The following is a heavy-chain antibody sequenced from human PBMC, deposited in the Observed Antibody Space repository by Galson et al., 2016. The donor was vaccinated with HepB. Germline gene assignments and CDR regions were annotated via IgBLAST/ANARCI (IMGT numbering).Heavy chain of an antibody. D-gene: IGHD7-27*01. Sequence: SVKVSCKASGGTFSTFVMSWVRQAPGQGLEWMGQIIPVFGTPLYAQKFRDRVTITADESTSTAYMELSSLKSEDTAVYYCARAGTNWGRAFDVWGQGTILIVSS. CDR2: IIPVFGTP. J-gene: IGHJ3*01. CDR3: ARAGTNWGRAFDV. V-gene: IGHV1-69*13. CDR1: GGTFSTFV.